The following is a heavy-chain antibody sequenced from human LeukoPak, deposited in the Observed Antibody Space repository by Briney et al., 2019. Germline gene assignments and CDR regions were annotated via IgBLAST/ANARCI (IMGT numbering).Heavy chain of an antibody. CDR3: ARGVFSDY. J-gene: IGHJ4*02. CDR2: IYHSGST. D-gene: IGHD6-13*01. CDR1: GFSISSGYY. Sequence: SETLSLTCTVSGFSISSGYYWGWIRQSPGKGLEWIGSIYHSGSTSYNPSLKSRVTTSVDTSKNQFSLKLSSVTAADTAVYYCARGVFSDYWGQGTLVTVSS. V-gene: IGHV4-38-2*02.